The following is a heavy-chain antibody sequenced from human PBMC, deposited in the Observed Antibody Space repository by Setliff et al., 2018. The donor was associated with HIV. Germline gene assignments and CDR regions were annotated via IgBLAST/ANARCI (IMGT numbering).Heavy chain of an antibody. Sequence: GGSLRLSCAASGFTFSYNYMDWVRQAPGKGLELVFRTRNKDNSYTTEYAASVKGRFIISRDDSKNSLHLQMNSLKTEDTAVYYCASSGANYYDRSVYPGYWGQGTLVTVSS. CDR2: TRNKDNSYTT. D-gene: IGHD3-22*01. CDR1: GFTFSYNY. J-gene: IGHJ4*02. CDR3: ASSGANYYDRSVYPGY. V-gene: IGHV3-72*01.